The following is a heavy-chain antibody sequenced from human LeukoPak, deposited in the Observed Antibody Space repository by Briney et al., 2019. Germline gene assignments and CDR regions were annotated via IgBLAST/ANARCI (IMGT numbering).Heavy chain of an antibody. Sequence: PSETLSLTCTVSGGSISSWYWSWIRQPPGKGLQWIGNIYDSGSINYNPSLKSRVTISIDASKNQISLKLRSVTAADTAVYYCAREISLTGYSGGLGFNYWGQGVLVTVSS. CDR2: IYDSGSI. J-gene: IGHJ4*02. CDR3: AREISLTGYSGGLGFNY. V-gene: IGHV4-59*01. CDR1: GGSISSWY. D-gene: IGHD6-19*01.